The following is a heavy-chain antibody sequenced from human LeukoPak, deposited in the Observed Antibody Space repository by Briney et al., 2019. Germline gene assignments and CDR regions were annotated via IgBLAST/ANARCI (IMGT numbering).Heavy chain of an antibody. D-gene: IGHD3-16*02. CDR3: AKDPHSSVVTEFRIPPLDAFDI. CDR1: GGSISSYY. J-gene: IGHJ3*02. V-gene: IGHV4-59*01. Sequence: SETLSLTCTVSGGSISSYYWSWIRQPPGKGLEWIGYIYYSGSTNYNPSLKSRVTISVDTSKNQFSLKLSSVTAADTAVYYCAKDPHSSVVTEFRIPPLDAFDIWGQGTMVTVSS. CDR2: IYYSGST.